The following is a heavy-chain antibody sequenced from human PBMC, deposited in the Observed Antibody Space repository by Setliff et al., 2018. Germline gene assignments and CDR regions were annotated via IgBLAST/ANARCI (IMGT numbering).Heavy chain of an antibody. J-gene: IGHJ4*02. Sequence: ASVKVSCKTSGYSFTRYYMHWVRQAPGQGLEWMGIINTGGGSASYAQKFQGRVTMTSDTSTSTVYMEVNSVTSDDTAMYFCARGGMAAAGRKGVFEHWGQGTLVTVSS. CDR3: ARGGMAAAGRKGVFEH. CDR2: INTGGGSA. D-gene: IGHD6-25*01. CDR1: GYSFTRYY. V-gene: IGHV1-46*01.